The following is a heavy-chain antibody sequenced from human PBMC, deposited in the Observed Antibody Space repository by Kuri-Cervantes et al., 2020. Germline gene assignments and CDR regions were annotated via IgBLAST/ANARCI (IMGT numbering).Heavy chain of an antibody. CDR2: ISYDGSNK. D-gene: IGHD6-25*01. Sequence: GESLKISCAASGFTFSSYAMHWVRQAPGKGLEWVAVISYDGSNKYYADSVKGRFTISRDNSKNTLYLQMNSLRAGDTAVYYCARAAAVFRTPRFDYWGQGTLVTVSS. CDR3: ARAAAVFRTPRFDY. J-gene: IGHJ4*02. CDR1: GFTFSSYA. V-gene: IGHV3-30-3*01.